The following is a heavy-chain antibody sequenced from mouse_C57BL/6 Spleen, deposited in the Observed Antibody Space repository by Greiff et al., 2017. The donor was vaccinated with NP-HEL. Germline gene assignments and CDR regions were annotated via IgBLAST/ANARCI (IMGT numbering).Heavy chain of an antibody. CDR3: ARGDYYDYDGFAY. CDR2: IYPGDGDT. V-gene: IGHV1-82*01. D-gene: IGHD2-4*01. CDR1: GYAFSSSW. J-gene: IGHJ3*01. Sequence: QVQLQQPGPELVKPGASVKISCKASGYAFSSSWMNWVKQRPGKGLEWIGRIYPGDGDTNYNGKFKGKATLTADKSSSTAYMQLSSLTSEDSAVYFCARGDYYDYDGFAYWGQGTLVTVSA.